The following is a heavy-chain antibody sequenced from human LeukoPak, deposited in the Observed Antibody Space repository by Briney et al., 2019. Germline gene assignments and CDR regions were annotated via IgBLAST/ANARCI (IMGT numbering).Heavy chain of an antibody. J-gene: IGHJ4*02. CDR3: ARGYGSGTPFDY. D-gene: IGHD3-10*01. V-gene: IGHV3-23*01. CDR1: GFTFSSYA. Sequence: QTGGSLRLSCAASGFTFSSYALTWVRQAPGKGLEWVSGISGNGSRTYYADSVKGRFTISRDNSKNTLYLQMSSLSPEDSAIYYCARGYGSGTPFDYWGQGTQVTVSS. CDR2: ISGNGSRT.